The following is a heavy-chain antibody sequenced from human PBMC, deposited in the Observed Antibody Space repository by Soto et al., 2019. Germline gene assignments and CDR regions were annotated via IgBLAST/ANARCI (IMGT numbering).Heavy chain of an antibody. CDR1: GFTFSSYA. Sequence: GGSLRLSCAASGFTFSSYAMHWVRQAPGKGLEWVAVISYDGSNKYYADSVKGRFTISRDNSRNMLFLQMNSLRDEDTAMYYCAKYVDDTGWNVPLDFWGQGTLVTVSS. CDR3: AKYVDDTGWNVPLDF. J-gene: IGHJ4*02. V-gene: IGHV3-30-3*02. D-gene: IGHD1-1*01. CDR2: ISYDGSNK.